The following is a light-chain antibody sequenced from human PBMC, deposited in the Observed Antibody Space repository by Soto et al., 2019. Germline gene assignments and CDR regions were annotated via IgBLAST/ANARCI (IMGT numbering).Light chain of an antibody. CDR2: EVT. V-gene: IGLV2-14*01. J-gene: IGLJ3*02. CDR1: SSDLGSYDF. CDR3: SSFTTTNTWV. Sequence: QSALTQPTSVSGSPGQSITISCTGTSSDLGSYDFVSWFQQHPGKAPKLMIYEVTNRPSGVSYRFSGSKSGNTASLTISGLQAEGEADYYCSSFTTTNTWVFGGGTKLTVL.